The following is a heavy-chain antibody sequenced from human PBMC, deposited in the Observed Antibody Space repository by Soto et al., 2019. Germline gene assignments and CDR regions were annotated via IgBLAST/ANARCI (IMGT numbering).Heavy chain of an antibody. CDR2: IIPIFGTA. D-gene: IGHD2-21*02. CDR3: ASLIVQENCGGDCPAA. J-gene: IGHJ5*02. CDR1: GGTFSSYA. V-gene: IGHV1-69*06. Sequence: QVQLVQSGAEVKKPGSSVKVSCTASGGTFSSYAISWVRQAPGQGLEWMGGIIPIFGTANYAQKFQGRVTITADKSTSTAYMELSSLRSEDTAVYYCASLIVQENCGGDCPAAWGQGTLVTVSS.